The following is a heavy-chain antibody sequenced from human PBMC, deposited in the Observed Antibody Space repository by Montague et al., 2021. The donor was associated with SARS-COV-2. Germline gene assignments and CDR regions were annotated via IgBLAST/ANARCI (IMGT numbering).Heavy chain of an antibody. CDR3: ATLTQSNGDF. J-gene: IGHJ4*02. V-gene: IGHV4-4*08. D-gene: IGHD4/OR15-4a*01. CDR1: SDSITSYY. CDR2: VYSSGTT. Sequence: SETLSLTCTVSSDSITSYYWGWIRQPPGKRLEWLGYVYSSGTTNYNPSLNSRIAISVDTSKNQFSPRLDSVTAADTAIYYCATLTQSNGDFWGQGALVTVS.